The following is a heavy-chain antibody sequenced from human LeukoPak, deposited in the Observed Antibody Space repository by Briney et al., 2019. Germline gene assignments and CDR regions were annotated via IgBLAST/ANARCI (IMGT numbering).Heavy chain of an antibody. V-gene: IGHV4-39*07. J-gene: IGHJ4*02. CDR2: IYYSGST. D-gene: IGHD4-17*01. CDR3: ASLDYGDYIIDY. CDR1: GGSISSSSYY. Sequence: SETLSLTCTVSGGSISSSSYYWGWIRQPPGKGLEWIGNIYYSGSTYYNPSLKSRVTISVDTSKNQFSLKLSSVTAADTAVYYCASLDYGDYIIDYWGQGTLVTVSS.